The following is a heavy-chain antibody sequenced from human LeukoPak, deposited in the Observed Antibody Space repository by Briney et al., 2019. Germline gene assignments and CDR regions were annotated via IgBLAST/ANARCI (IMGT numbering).Heavy chain of an antibody. CDR1: GFTLCGYG. Sequence: GGSLRLSCTASGFTLCGYGMSWVRQAPGKGLEWVGFIRSKAYGGTTEYAASVKGRFTISRDDSKSIAYLQMNSLKTEDTAVYYCTSVGRAVAGTVIDYWGQGTLVTVSS. D-gene: IGHD6-19*01. J-gene: IGHJ4*02. CDR3: TSVGRAVAGTVIDY. CDR2: IRSKAYGGTT. V-gene: IGHV3-49*04.